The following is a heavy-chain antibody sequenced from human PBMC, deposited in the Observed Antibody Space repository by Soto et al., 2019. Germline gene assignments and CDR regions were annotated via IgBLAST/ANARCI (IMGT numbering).Heavy chain of an antibody. CDR1: GFTFSSYA. D-gene: IGHD4-17*01. J-gene: IGHJ4*02. CDR2: ISGSGGSK. Sequence: GGSLRLSCAASGFTFSSYAMSWVRQAPGKGLEWVAAISGSGGSKYYADSVKGRFTISRDNAKNSLYLQMNSLRAEDTAVYYCARDVTTVTTANGDYWGQGTLVTVSS. CDR3: ARDVTTVTTANGDY. V-gene: IGHV3-23*01.